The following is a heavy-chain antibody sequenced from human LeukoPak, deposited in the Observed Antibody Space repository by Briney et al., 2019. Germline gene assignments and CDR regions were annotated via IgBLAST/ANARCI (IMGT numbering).Heavy chain of an antibody. V-gene: IGHV4-39*01. CDR1: GGSISSSSYY. CDR2: IYYSGST. CDR3: ARRGPAKSNWFDP. J-gene: IGHJ5*02. Sequence: SETLSLTCTVSGGSISSSSYYWGWIRQPPGKGLEWIGSIYYSGSTYYNPSLKSRVTISVDTSKNQFSLKLSSVTAADTAVYYCARRGPAKSNWFDPWGQGTLVTVPS. D-gene: IGHD3-16*01.